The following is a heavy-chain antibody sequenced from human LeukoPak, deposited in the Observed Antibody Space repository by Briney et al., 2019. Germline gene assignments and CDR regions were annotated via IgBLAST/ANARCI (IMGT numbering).Heavy chain of an antibody. CDR2: IYYSGST. D-gene: IGHD1-26*01. J-gene: IGHJ4*02. Sequence: SETLSLTCTVSGGSISSSSYYWGWIRQPPGKGLEWIGSIYYSGSTYYNPSLKSRVTISVDTSKNQFSLKLSSVTAADTAVYYCARGKLGFTFDYWGQGTLVTVSS. CDR3: ARGKLGFTFDY. V-gene: IGHV4-39*07. CDR1: GGSISSSSYY.